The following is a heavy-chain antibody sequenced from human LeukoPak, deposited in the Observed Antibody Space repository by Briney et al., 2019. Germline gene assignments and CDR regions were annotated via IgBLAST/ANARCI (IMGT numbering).Heavy chain of an antibody. CDR1: GFTFSSYN. CDR3: ARGRPNDLRCPDW. V-gene: IGHV3-48*02. CDR2: ISSGSSTI. J-gene: IGHJ4*02. Sequence: PGGSLRLSCTASGFTFSSYNMNWVRQAPGKGLEWVSYISSGSSTIYYADSVKGRFTISRDNAKNSLYLQMNSLGDDDTAVYYCARGRPNDLRCPDWWGQGTLVTVSS. D-gene: IGHD4-17*01.